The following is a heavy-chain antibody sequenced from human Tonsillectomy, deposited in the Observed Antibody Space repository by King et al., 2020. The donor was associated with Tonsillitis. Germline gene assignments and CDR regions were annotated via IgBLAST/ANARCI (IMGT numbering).Heavy chain of an antibody. D-gene: IGHD3-22*01. CDR2: TYFSGST. J-gene: IGHJ2*01. CDR3: ASYYDSSGYASEGYWYFDL. V-gene: IGHV4-39*01. Sequence: QLQESGPGLVKPSETLSLTCTVSGGSISSSSYYWGWFGQPPGKGLEGMGGTYFSGSTYYTPSLKSRATISVDTSKNQFSLKLSSVTAADTAVYYCASYYDSSGYASEGYWYFDLWGRGTLVTVSS. CDR1: GGSISSSSYY.